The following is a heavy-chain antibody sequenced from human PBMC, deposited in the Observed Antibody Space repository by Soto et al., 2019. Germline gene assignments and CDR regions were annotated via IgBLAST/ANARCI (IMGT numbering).Heavy chain of an antibody. CDR3: ARERGYSGYDSGWFDP. D-gene: IGHD5-12*01. Sequence: GGSLRLSCAASGFTFSSYSMNWVRQAPGKGLEWVSYISSSSSTIYYADSVKGRFTISRDNAKNSLYLQMNSLRAEDTAVYYCARERGYSGYDSGWFDPWGHGTLVTVSS. J-gene: IGHJ5*02. CDR1: GFTFSSYS. CDR2: ISSSSSTI. V-gene: IGHV3-48*01.